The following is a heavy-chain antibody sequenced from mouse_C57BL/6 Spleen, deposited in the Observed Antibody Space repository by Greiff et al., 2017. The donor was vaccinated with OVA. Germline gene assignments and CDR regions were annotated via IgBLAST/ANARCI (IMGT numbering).Heavy chain of an antibody. CDR3: ARSYLGFAY. J-gene: IGHJ3*01. V-gene: IGHV1-18*01. CDR1: GYTFTDYN. Sequence: VQLQQSGPELVKPGASVKIPCKASGYTFTDYNMDWVKQSHGKSLEWIGDINPNNGGTIYNQKFKGKATLTVDKSSSTAYMELRSLTAEDTAVYYCARSYLGFAYWGQGTLVTVSA. CDR2: INPNNGGT.